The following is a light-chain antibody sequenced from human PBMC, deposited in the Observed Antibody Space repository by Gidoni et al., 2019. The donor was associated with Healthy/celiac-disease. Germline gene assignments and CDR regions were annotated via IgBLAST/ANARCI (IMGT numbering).Light chain of an antibody. V-gene: IGKV2-28*01. Sequence: IVMTQSPLSLPVTPGEPASISCRSSQSLLHSNGYNYLDWYLQKPGQSPQLLIYLVSNRASGFPDRFSGSGSGTYFTLKIIRVEAEDVGVYYCMQALQTPGTFXQXTKVEIK. CDR3: MQALQTPGT. J-gene: IGKJ1*01. CDR2: LVS. CDR1: QSLLHSNGYNY.